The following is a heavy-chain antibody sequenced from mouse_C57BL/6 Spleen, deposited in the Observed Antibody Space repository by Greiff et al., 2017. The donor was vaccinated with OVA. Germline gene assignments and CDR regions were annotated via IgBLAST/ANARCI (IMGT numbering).Heavy chain of an antibody. CDR1: GFTFSSYG. CDR3: ARHLRGYDLGAWFAY. Sequence: EVQLVESGGDLVKPGGSLKLSCAASGFTFSSYGMSWVRQTPDKRLEWVATISSGGSYTYYPDSVKGRFTISRDNAKNTLYLQMSSLKSEDTAMYYCARHLRGYDLGAWFAYWGQGTLVTVSA. J-gene: IGHJ3*01. D-gene: IGHD2-2*01. V-gene: IGHV5-6*01. CDR2: ISSGGSYT.